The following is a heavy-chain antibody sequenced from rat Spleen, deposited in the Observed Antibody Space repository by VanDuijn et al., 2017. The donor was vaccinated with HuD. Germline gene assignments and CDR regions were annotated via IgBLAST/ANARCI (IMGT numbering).Heavy chain of an antibody. Sequence: EVQLVESGGGLVQPGRSLKLSCVASGFTFNNYWMTWIRQAPGKGLEWVASITDTGSSTYYPDSMKGRFTVSRDNANSTLFLQMNSLRSEDTATYYCTRRGYLSDWYFDFWGPGTMVTVSS. V-gene: IGHV5-31*01. J-gene: IGHJ1*01. CDR3: TRRGYLSDWYFDF. CDR1: GFTFNNYW. D-gene: IGHD4-4*01. CDR2: ITDTGSST.